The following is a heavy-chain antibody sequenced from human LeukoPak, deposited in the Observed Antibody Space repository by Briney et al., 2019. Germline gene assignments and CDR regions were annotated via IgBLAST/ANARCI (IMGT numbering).Heavy chain of an antibody. V-gene: IGHV3-21*01. Sequence: PGGSLRLACAASGHPFSSYSMKWVRQAPGKGLELVSSISSNHSYIYYADSVRGQSTTSSDNAKTSMYLQMNTLSAEDTAVYYWARDGGYCSSTTCYPTWFDSWGQGTLVTVSS. J-gene: IGHJ5*01. CDR1: GHPFSSYS. CDR3: ARDGGYCSSTTCYPTWFDS. D-gene: IGHD2-2*01. CDR2: ISSNHSYI.